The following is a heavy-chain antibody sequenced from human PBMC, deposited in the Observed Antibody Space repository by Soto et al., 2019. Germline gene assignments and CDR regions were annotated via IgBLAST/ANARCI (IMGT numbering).Heavy chain of an antibody. V-gene: IGHV1-2*04. CDR1: GYTFTGYY. CDR2: INPNSGGT. Sequence: QVQLVQSGAEVKKPGASVKVSCKASGYTFTGYYMHWVRQAPGQGLEWMGWINPNSGGTNYPQKFQGWVTMTREPSVSTAYMELSRLRSDDTAVDYCARGTMITMVRGVITFDAFDIWGQGTMVTVSS. D-gene: IGHD3-10*01. J-gene: IGHJ3*02. CDR3: ARGTMITMVRGVITFDAFDI.